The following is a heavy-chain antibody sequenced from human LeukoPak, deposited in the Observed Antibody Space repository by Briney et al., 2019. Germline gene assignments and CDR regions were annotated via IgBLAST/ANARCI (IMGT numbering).Heavy chain of an antibody. V-gene: IGHV4-59*01. CDR2: IYYSGST. CDR1: GGSISSYY. CDR3: ARADGDYVFDY. D-gene: IGHD4-17*01. Sequence: PSETLSLTCTVSGGSISSYYWSWIRQPPGKGLEWIGYIYYSGSTNYNPSLKSRVTISVDTSKNQFSLKLSSVTAADTAVYYCARADGDYVFDYWCQGTLVTVSS. J-gene: IGHJ4*02.